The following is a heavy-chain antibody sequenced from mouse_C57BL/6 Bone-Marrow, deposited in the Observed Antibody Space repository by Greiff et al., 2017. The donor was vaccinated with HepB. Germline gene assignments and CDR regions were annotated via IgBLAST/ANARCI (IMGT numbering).Heavy chain of an antibody. CDR2: ISYDGSN. CDR3: ARRFITTVVATDFDV. D-gene: IGHD1-1*01. V-gene: IGHV3-6*01. CDR1: GYSITSGYY. Sequence: EVQLQQSGPGLVKPSQSLSLTCSVTGYSITSGYYWNWIRQFPGNKLEWMGYISYDGSNNYNPSLKNRISITRDTAKNQFFLKLNSVTTEDTATYYCARRFITTVVATDFDVWGTGTTVTVSS. J-gene: IGHJ1*03.